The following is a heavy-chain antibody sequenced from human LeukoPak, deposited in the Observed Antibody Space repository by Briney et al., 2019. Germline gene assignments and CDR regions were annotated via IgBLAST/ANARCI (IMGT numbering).Heavy chain of an antibody. V-gene: IGHV4-38-2*02. J-gene: IGHJ6*03. CDR3: ARVTSYYYYMDV. Sequence: SETLSLTCTVSGYSITSAHYWGWIRQPPGKGLEWIGSFFLKGSTYYNPSLKSRVTISVDTSKNQFSLKLSSVTAADTAVYYCARVTSYYYYMDVWGKGTTVTISS. CDR1: GYSITSAHY. CDR2: FFLKGST.